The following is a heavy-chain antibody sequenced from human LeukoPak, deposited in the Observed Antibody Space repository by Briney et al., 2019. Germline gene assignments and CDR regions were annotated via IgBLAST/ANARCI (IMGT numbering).Heavy chain of an antibody. CDR1: GGTFSSYA. CDR2: IIPILGIA. J-gene: IGHJ6*02. D-gene: IGHD2-2*01. CDR3: ARAQEYQLLSRPYCGMDV. V-gene: IGHV1-69*04. Sequence: SVKVSCKASGGTFSSYAISWVRQAPGQGLEWMGRIIPILGIANYAQKFQGRVTITADKSTSTAYMELSSLRSEDTAVYYCARAQEYQLLSRPYCGMDVWGQGTTVNVSS.